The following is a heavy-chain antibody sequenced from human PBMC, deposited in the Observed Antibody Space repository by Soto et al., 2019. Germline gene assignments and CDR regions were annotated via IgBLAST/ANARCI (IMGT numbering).Heavy chain of an antibody. CDR2: INPNSGGT. V-gene: IGHV1-2*04. D-gene: IGHD1-26*01. CDR1: GYTFTGYY. Sequence: QVQLVQSGAEVKKPGASAKVSCKASGYTFTGYYMHWVRQAPGQGLEWMGWINPNSGGTNYAQKFQGWVTMTRDTSISTAYMELSRLRSDDTAVYYCARARYSGSYLYFDYWGQGTLVTVSS. J-gene: IGHJ4*02. CDR3: ARARYSGSYLYFDY.